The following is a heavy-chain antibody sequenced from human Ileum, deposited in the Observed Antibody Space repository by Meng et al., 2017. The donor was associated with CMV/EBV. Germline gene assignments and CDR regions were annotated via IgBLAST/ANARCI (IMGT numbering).Heavy chain of an antibody. V-gene: IGHV1-2*02. Sequence: QVHLVQAGAEVKKPGASVKVSCKASGCTFTGYYLHWVRQAPGQGLEWMAWINPNTGTTDYAQKFRGRVTMTRDTSISTAYMELSSLKSDDTAVYYCARGGGAADYWGQGTLVTVSS. CDR2: INPNTGTT. D-gene: IGHD1-26*01. J-gene: IGHJ4*02. CDR1: GCTFTGYY. CDR3: ARGGGAADY.